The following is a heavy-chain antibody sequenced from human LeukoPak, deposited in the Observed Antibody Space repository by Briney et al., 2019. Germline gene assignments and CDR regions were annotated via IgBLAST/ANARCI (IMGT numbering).Heavy chain of an antibody. D-gene: IGHD6-13*01. CDR3: ARDQTQHLGSWVDY. J-gene: IGHJ4*02. V-gene: IGHV4-59*12. CDR2: IYYSGST. CDR1: GGSISSYY. Sequence: SETLSLTCTVSGGSISSYYWSWIRQPPGKGLEWIGYIYYSGSTNYNPSLKSRVTISVDTSKNQFSLKLSSVTAADTAVYYCARDQTQHLGSWVDYWGQGTLVTVSS.